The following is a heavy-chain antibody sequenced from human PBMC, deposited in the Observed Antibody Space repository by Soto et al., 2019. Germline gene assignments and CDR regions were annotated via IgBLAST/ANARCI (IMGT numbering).Heavy chain of an antibody. Sequence: PGGSLRLSCSTSGLSFGEYGMTWFRLAPGKGLEWVGLIRSKSYGKTTEYAASATDRFTISRDDSKRIAYLQMNSLKADDTAVYYCTSDIWYYGDPTSYFYLRARGTLVTVSS. D-gene: IGHD4-17*01. V-gene: IGHV3-49*03. CDR2: IRSKSYGKTT. CDR1: GLSFGEYG. CDR3: TSDIWYYGDPTSYFYL. J-gene: IGHJ2*01.